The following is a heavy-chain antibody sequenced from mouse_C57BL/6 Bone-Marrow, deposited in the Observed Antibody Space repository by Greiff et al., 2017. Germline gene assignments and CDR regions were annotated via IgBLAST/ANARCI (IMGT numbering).Heavy chain of an antibody. CDR2: ISSGGSYT. D-gene: IGHD1-1*01. Sequence: EVQLVESGGDLVKPGGSLKLSCAASGFTFSSYGMSWVRQTPDKRLEWVATISSGGSYTYYPDSVKGRFTISRDNAKNTLYLQMSSLKSEDTAMYYCARRGYYGSIFYWYFDVWGTGTTVTGSS. CDR1: GFTFSSYG. V-gene: IGHV5-6*01. J-gene: IGHJ1*03. CDR3: ARRGYYGSIFYWYFDV.